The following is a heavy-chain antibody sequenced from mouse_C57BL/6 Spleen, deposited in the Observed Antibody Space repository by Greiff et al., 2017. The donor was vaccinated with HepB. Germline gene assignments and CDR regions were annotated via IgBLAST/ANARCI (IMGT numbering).Heavy chain of an antibody. J-gene: IGHJ3*01. CDR2: IYPGSGNT. CDR1: GYTFTDYY. Sequence: VQLQQSGAELVRPGASVKLSCKASGYTFTDYYINWVKQRPGQGLEWIARIYPGSGNTYYNEKFQGKVTLTAEKSSSTAYMQLSCLTSEDSAVYFCAREGLGFAYWGQGTLVTVSA. CDR3: AREGLGFAY. D-gene: IGHD3-3*01. V-gene: IGHV1-76*01.